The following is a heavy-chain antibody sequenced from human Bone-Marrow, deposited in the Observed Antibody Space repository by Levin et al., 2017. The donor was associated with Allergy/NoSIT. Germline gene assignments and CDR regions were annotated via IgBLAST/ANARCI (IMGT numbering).Heavy chain of an antibody. CDR3: VSYRDGPYVHIAD. J-gene: IGHJ4*02. D-gene: IGHD3-10*02. Sequence: LSLTCAASGFTFSSYTMSWVRQAPGKGLEWLSFIAGSGGSTHHADSVKGRFTISRDNPKNTLYLQMNSLRAEDTAVYYCVSYRDGPYVHIADWGQGTLVTVSS. CDR2: IAGSGGST. CDR1: GFTFSSYT. V-gene: IGHV3-23*01.